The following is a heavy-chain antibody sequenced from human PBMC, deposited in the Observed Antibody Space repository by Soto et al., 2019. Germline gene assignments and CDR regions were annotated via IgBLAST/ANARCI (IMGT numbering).Heavy chain of an antibody. D-gene: IGHD3-3*01. Sequence: ASVKVSCKVSGYTLTELSMHWVRQAPGKGLEWMGGFDPEDGETIYAQKFQGRVTMTEDTSTDTAYMELSSLRSEDTAVYFCARTFDFWDRYSPLDYWGQGTLVTVSS. CDR2: FDPEDGET. J-gene: IGHJ4*02. CDR1: GYTLTELS. CDR3: ARTFDFWDRYSPLDY. V-gene: IGHV1-24*01.